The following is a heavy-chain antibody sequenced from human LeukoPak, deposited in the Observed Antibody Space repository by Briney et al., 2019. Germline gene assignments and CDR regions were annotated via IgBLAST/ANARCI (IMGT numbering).Heavy chain of an antibody. CDR1: GGSVSSGTYY. V-gene: IGHV4-61*01. J-gene: IGHJ6*02. Sequence: PSGTLSLTCTVSGGSVSSGTYYWSWIRQPPGKGLEWIGYISYTGNTNYNPSLKSRVTISVDTSKNQFSLKLSSVTAADTAVYYCARDYCSSTTCYDSYYYGMDVWGQGTTVTVSS. D-gene: IGHD2-2*01. CDR2: ISYTGNT. CDR3: ARDYCSSTTCYDSYYYGMDV.